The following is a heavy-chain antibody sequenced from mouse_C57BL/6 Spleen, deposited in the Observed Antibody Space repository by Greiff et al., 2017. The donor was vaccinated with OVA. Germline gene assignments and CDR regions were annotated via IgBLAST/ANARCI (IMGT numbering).Heavy chain of an antibody. CDR2: IRLKSDNYAT. CDR3: TAIYYDYAS. J-gene: IGHJ3*01. Sequence: EVKLQESGGGLVQPGGSMKLSCVASGFTFSNYWMNWVRQSPEKGLVWVAQIRLKSDNYATHYAESVKGRFTISRDDSKSSVYLQMNNLRAEDTGIYYCTAIYYDYASWGQGTLVTVSA. CDR1: GFTFSNYW. V-gene: IGHV6-3*01. D-gene: IGHD2-4*01.